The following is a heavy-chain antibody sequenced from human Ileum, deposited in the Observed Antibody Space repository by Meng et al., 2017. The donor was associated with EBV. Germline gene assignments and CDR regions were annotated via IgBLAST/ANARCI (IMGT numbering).Heavy chain of an antibody. J-gene: IGHJ5*02. CDR3: VSSWSDP. CDR2: IKSATVGGTT. Sequence: EAHLVESGGGLVKPGGSLRLSCAASGFAFSNAWMSWVRQAPGKGLEWVARIKSATVGGTTDYAAAVKGRFTISRDDSKNMVFLQMNSLKTEDTAVYYCVSSWSDPWGQGTLVTVYS. V-gene: IGHV3-15*01. CDR1: GFAFSNAW.